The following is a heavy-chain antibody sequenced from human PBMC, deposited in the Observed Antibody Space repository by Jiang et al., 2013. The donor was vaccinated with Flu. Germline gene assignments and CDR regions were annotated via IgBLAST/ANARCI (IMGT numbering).Heavy chain of an antibody. V-gene: IGHV3-48*03. D-gene: IGHD6-25*01. J-gene: IGHJ6*04. CDR3: ARGISSGWDYYYYAMDL. Sequence: GLEWVSYISSGGGTIFYADSVKGRLTVSRDNAQNSVFLQMSSLRVEDTAVYYCARGISSGWDYYYYAMDLWGKGTTGHRLL. CDR2: ISSGGGTI.